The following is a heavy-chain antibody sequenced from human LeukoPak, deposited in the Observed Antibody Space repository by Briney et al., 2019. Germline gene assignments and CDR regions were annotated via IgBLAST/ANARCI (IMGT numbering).Heavy chain of an antibody. Sequence: SESLCLTRTVSGGSLSNVGYYWGWIRQHPGKGLEWIGYIYYSGSTYYNPSLKCRVTISVDTSKNQFSLKLSSVTAADTAVYYCARGREVVPAANWFDPWGQGTLVTVSS. CDR2: IYYSGST. J-gene: IGHJ5*02. CDR3: ARGREVVPAANWFDP. D-gene: IGHD2-2*01. CDR1: GGSLSNVGYY. V-gene: IGHV4-31*03.